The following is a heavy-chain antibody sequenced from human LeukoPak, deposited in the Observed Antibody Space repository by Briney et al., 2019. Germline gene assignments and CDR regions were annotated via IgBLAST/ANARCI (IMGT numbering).Heavy chain of an antibody. CDR3: ARVPYYYYYYMDV. Sequence: ASVKVSCKASGGTFSSYAISWVRQAPGQGLEWMGWINPNSGGTNYAQKFQGRVTMTRDTSISTAYMELSRLRSDDTAVYYCARVPYYYYYYMDVWGKGTTVTVSS. J-gene: IGHJ6*03. CDR2: INPNSGGT. CDR1: GGTFSSYA. V-gene: IGHV1-2*02.